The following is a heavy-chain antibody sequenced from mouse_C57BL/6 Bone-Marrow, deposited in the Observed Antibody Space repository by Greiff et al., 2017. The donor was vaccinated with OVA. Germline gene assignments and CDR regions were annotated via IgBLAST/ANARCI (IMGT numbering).Heavy chain of an antibody. CDR2: ISSGGSYT. D-gene: IGHD3-2*02. J-gene: IGHJ4*01. CDR1: GFTFSSYG. Sequence: EVQLQESGGDLVKPGGSLKLSCAASGFTFSSYGMSWVRQTPDKRLEWVATISSGGSYTYYPASVKGRFTLSRANAKNTLYLQMSSLKSEDTAMYYCAYLLHFRAMDYWGQGTSVTVSS. V-gene: IGHV5-6*01. CDR3: AYLLHFRAMDY.